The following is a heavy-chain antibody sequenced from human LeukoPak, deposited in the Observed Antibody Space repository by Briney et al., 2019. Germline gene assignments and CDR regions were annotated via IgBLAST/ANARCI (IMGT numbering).Heavy chain of an antibody. Sequence: LTGGSLRLSWAASGLTFRSYSMHWIRQAPGKGLEWVAVISTDGSYTHYADSVKGRFTVSRDNSNNVLHLQMNSLRSEDTAVYYCVKDGSQWNGRYSWDVFYVWGQGTMVTVSS. J-gene: IGHJ3*01. V-gene: IGHV3-30*18. CDR3: VKDGSQWNGRYSWDVFYV. CDR2: ISTDGSYT. D-gene: IGHD1-26*01. CDR1: GLTFRSYS.